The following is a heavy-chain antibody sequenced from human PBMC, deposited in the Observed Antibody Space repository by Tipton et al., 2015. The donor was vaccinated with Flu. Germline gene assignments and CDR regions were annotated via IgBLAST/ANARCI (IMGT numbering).Heavy chain of an antibody. V-gene: IGHV4-39*01. CDR2: IFPSGTT. J-gene: IGHJ4*02. Sequence: TLSLTCTVSSGSIRSTNYFCAWIRQPPGKGLELFGSIFPSGTTYYNPSLKSRVTISVDTSKSQFSLMLRSVTAADTAVYYCARLSYYDVDLKNFYFDYWGQGALVTVSS. CDR1: SGSIRSTNYF. CDR3: ARLSYYDVDLKNFYFDY. D-gene: IGHD3-10*02.